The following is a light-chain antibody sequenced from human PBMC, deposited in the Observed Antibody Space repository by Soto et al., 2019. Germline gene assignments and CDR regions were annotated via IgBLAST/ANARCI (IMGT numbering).Light chain of an antibody. V-gene: IGKV3-11*01. CDR1: ESVSSY. Sequence: EIVLTQSPATLSLSPWERATLSCRADESVSSYLAWYQQKPGQAPRLLIYDASNRATGVPARFSGSGSGTDFTLTVSSLEPEDFAVYYCQQRSSWPITFGQGTRLEI. J-gene: IGKJ5*01. CDR3: QQRSSWPIT. CDR2: DAS.